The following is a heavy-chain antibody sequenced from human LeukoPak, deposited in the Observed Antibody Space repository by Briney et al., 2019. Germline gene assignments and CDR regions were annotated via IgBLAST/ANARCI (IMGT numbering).Heavy chain of an antibody. D-gene: IGHD6-6*01. CDR3: ARDPYSSSAVP. V-gene: IGHV1-2*06. CDR2: INPNNGDT. CDR1: GYTFTGYY. J-gene: IGHJ5*02. Sequence: ASVKVSCKASGYTFTGYYMHWVRQAPGQGLEWMGRINPNNGDTNYAQKFQGRVTMTRDTSITTAYIELRGLRSDDTAVYYCARDPYSSSAVPWGQGTLVTVSS.